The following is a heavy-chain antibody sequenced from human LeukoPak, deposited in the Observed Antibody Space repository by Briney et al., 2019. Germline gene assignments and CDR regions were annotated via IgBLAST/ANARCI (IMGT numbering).Heavy chain of an antibody. CDR3: ARRRNYCSNGSCFPSEVGMDV. Sequence: HGESLKISCKGSGYSFANYWIAWVRQTPGKGLEWMGIIFPDDSGTRYSPSFQGQVTFSVDKSISTAHLQWSSLQASDTAIYYCARRRNYCSNGSCFPSEVGMDVWGQGTTVTVSS. J-gene: IGHJ6*02. CDR2: IFPDDSGT. D-gene: IGHD2-15*01. CDR1: GYSFANYW. V-gene: IGHV5-51*01.